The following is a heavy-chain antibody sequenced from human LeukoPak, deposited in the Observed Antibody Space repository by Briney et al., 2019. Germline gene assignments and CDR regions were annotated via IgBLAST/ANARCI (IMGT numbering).Heavy chain of an antibody. V-gene: IGHV3-9*01. CDR3: ANGRH. CDR2: ISWNSGSI. J-gene: IGHJ1*01. Sequence: PGRSLRLSCAASGFTFDDYAMHWVRQAPGKGLEWVSGISWNSGSIGYADSVKGRFTISRDNAKNSLYLQMNRLRAEDTALYYCANGRHGGQGPRVTVPS. CDR1: GFTFDDYA. D-gene: IGHD3/OR15-3a*01.